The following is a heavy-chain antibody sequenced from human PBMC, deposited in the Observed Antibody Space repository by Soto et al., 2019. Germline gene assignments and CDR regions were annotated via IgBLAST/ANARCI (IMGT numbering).Heavy chain of an antibody. D-gene: IGHD3-22*01. Sequence: GGSLRLSCAASGFTFSSYAMHWVRQAPGKGLEWVAVISYDGSNKYYADSVKGRFTISRDNFKNTLYLQMNSLRAEDTAVYYCARCYDSSGYYPPFDYRGKGTLGTASS. CDR1: GFTFSSYA. CDR3: ARCYDSSGYYPPFDY. J-gene: IGHJ4*02. CDR2: ISYDGSNK. V-gene: IGHV3-30-3*01.